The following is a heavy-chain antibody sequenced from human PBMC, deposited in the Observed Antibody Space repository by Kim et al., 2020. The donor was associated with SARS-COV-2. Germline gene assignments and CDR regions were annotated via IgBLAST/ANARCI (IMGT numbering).Heavy chain of an antibody. D-gene: IGHD3-22*01. Sequence: SETLSLTCAVYGGSFSGYYWSWIRQPPGKGLEWIGEINHSGSTNYNPSLKSRVTISVDTSKNQFSLKLSSVTAADTAVYYCARGKWLPLGGFDYWGQGTLVTVSS. CDR3: ARGKWLPLGGFDY. V-gene: IGHV4-34*01. CDR1: GGSFSGYY. CDR2: INHSGST. J-gene: IGHJ4*02.